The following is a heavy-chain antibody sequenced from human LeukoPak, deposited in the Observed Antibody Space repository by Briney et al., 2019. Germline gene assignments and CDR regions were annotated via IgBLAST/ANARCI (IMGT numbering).Heavy chain of an antibody. D-gene: IGHD6-13*01. V-gene: IGHV3-21*04. Sequence: PGGSLTVPHVRSRFSVLSYILMWLHQAAGKGLAWVSSMSSSSSYIYYADSVKGRFTISRDNAKNSLYLQMNSLRAEDTAVYYCARDRARHSSSWYGDFDYWGQGTLVTVSS. CDR3: ARDRARHSSSWYGDFDY. CDR1: RFSVLSYI. CDR2: MSSSSSYI. J-gene: IGHJ4*02.